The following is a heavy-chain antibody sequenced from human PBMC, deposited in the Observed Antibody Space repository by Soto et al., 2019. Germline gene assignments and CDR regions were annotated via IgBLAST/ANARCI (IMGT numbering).Heavy chain of an antibody. CDR2: IGTQHDT. CDR1: GFTFSAYD. V-gene: IGHV3-13*01. CDR3: ARQASYGDGGGGWIDP. Sequence: EVQLVESGGGLVQPGGSLRLSCAASGFTFSAYDMHWVRQATGKGLEWVSAIGTQHDTYYPESVKGRFTISRENAKNSLYLQMNSLRAGATAVYYCARQASYGDGGGGWIDPWGQGTLVTVSS. J-gene: IGHJ5*02. D-gene: IGHD3-10*01.